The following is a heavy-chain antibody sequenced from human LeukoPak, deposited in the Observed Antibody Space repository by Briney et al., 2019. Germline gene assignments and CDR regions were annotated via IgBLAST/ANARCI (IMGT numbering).Heavy chain of an antibody. CDR1: GGSISSGSYY. CDR2: IYTSGST. CDR3: ARRRMVRGVIVFDY. V-gene: IGHV4-61*02. D-gene: IGHD3-10*01. Sequence: SETLSLTCTVSGGSISSGSYYWSWIRQPAGKGLEWIGRIYTSGSTNYNPSLKSRVTISVDTSKNQFSLKLSSVTAADTAVYYCARRRMVRGVIVFDYWGQGTLVTVSS. J-gene: IGHJ4*02.